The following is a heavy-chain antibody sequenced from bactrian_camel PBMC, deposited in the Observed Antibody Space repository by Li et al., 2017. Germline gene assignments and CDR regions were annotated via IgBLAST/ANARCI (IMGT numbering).Heavy chain of an antibody. V-gene: IGHV3S55*01. CDR2: IDTDGST. Sequence: HVQLVESGGGSVEAGGSLTLTCVASGYTYNGYCMGWFRLAPGKEREGVAIIDTDGSTRYLGSVKGRFTISRDNAKMTLYLQMNSLRPEDTATYYCAARPYLLGSGGYDYNYWGQGTQVTVS. D-gene: IGHD3*01. CDR1: GYTYNGYC. CDR3: AARPYLLGSGGYDYNY. J-gene: IGHJ4*01.